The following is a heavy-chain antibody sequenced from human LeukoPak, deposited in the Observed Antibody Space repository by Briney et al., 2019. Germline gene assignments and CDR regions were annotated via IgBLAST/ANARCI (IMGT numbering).Heavy chain of an antibody. CDR2: IRSKVYGGTT. V-gene: IGHV3-49*04. CDR3: TRYLCTSTGCSLDF. Sequence: GGSLRLSCTASGFTFGDYAMSWVRQAPGKGREWVSFIRSKVYGGTTEYAASVKGRFTISRDDSKSIAFLQMYSLKTEDTAVYYCTRYLCTSTGCSLDFWGQGTLVTVSS. CDR1: GFTFGDYA. J-gene: IGHJ4*02. D-gene: IGHD2-2*01.